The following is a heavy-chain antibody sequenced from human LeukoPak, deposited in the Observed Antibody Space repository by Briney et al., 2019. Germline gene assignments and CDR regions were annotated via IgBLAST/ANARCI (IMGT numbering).Heavy chain of an antibody. D-gene: IGHD3-22*01. CDR3: ARDAPGRNTMIVVVIPGAFDI. J-gene: IGHJ3*02. Sequence: GSLRLSCAASGFTFSSYAMHWVRQAPGKGLEWVAVISYDGSNKYYADSVKGRFTISRDNSKNTLYLQMNSLRAEDTAVYYCARDAPGRNTMIVVVIPGAFDIWGQGTMVTVSS. CDR1: GFTFSSYA. CDR2: ISYDGSNK. V-gene: IGHV3-30*04.